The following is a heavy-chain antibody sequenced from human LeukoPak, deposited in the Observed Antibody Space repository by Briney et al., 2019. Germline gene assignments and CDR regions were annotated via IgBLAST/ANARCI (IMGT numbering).Heavy chain of an antibody. Sequence: SETLSLTCTVSGGSISSGNYYWNWTRQPAGKGREWLGQIYNSGSGSTKYNPSLKSRVTISVDTSKNQFSLKLTTVTAADTAVYYCARSLSSGWTTDFGYWGQGTLVTVSS. V-gene: IGHV4-61*09. CDR2: IYNSGSGST. CDR3: ARSLSSGWTTDFGY. CDR1: GGSISSGNYY. J-gene: IGHJ4*02. D-gene: IGHD6-19*01.